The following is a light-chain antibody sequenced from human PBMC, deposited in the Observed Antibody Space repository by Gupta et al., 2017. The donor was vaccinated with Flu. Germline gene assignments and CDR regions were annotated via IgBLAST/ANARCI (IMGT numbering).Light chain of an antibody. Sequence: SSDVVGYNYVSWYQQHPGKAPKLMIYDVSKRPSGVSNRFSGSKSGNTASLTISGLQAEDEADYYCSSYTSSSTRVVFGGGTKLTVL. V-gene: IGLV2-14*04. CDR2: DVS. CDR1: SSDVVGYNY. J-gene: IGLJ2*01. CDR3: SSYTSSSTRVV.